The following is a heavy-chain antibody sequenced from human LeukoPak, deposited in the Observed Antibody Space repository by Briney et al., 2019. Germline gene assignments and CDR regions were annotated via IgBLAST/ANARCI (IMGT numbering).Heavy chain of an antibody. CDR3: TRAPSEGGYGWGWFDP. J-gene: IGHJ5*02. V-gene: IGHV1-69*13. D-gene: IGHD5-12*01. CDR1: GGTFSSYA. Sequence: ASVKVSCKASGGTFSSYAISWVRQAPGQGLEWMGGIIPIFGTANYAQKFQGRVTITADESTSTAYMELSSLRSEDTAVYYCTRAPSEGGYGWGWFDPLGQGTLVTVSS. CDR2: IIPIFGTA.